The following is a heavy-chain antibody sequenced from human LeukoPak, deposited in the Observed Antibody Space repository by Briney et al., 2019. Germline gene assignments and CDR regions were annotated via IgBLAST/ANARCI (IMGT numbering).Heavy chain of an antibody. D-gene: IGHD3-22*01. V-gene: IGHV4-59*01. Sequence: SETLSLTCTVSGGSISSYYWSWIRQPPGKGLEWIGYIYYSGSTIHNPSLKSRVTISADTSKNQFSLKLSSVTAADTAVYYCARHTSGYYFDYWGQGTLVTVSS. CDR2: IYYSGST. CDR1: GGSISSYY. J-gene: IGHJ4*02. CDR3: ARHTSGYYFDY.